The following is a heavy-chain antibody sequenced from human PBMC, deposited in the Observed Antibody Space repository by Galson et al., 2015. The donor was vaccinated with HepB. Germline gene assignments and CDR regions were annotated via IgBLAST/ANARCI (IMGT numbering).Heavy chain of an antibody. CDR1: GFTFTSSA. Sequence: SVKVSCKASGFTFTSSAVQWVRQARGQRLEWIGWIVVGSGNTNYAQKFQERVTITRDMSTSTAYMELSSLRSEDTAVYYCAADQGYSYAPKGYYYYGMDVWSQGTTVTVSS. J-gene: IGHJ6*02. V-gene: IGHV1-58*01. CDR3: AADQGYSYAPKGYYYYGMDV. CDR2: IVVGSGNT. D-gene: IGHD5-18*01.